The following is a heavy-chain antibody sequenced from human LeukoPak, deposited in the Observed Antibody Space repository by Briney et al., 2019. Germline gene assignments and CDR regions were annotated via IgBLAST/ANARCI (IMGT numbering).Heavy chain of an antibody. J-gene: IGHJ4*02. V-gene: IGHV3-23*01. Sequence: PGGSLRLSCAASGFTFSSYAMSWVRQAPGKGLEWVSAISGSGGSTYYADSVKGRFTISRDNSKNTLYLQMNSLRAEDTAVYYCAKDQSWWLRGVAYYFDYWGQGTLVTVSS. CDR3: AKDQSWWLRGVAYYFDY. CDR1: GFTFSSYA. D-gene: IGHD5-12*01. CDR2: ISGSGGST.